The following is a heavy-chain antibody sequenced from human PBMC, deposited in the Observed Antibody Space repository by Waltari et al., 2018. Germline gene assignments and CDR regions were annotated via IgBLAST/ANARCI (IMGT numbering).Heavy chain of an antibody. CDR1: GYSISSGYY. CDR2: IYHSGST. V-gene: IGHV4-38-2*01. Sequence: QVQLQESGPGLVKPSETLSLTCAVSGYSISSGYYWGWIGQPPGKGLEWIGSIYHSGSTYYNPSLKSRVTISVDTSKNQFSLKLSSVTAADTAVYYCAKAYYDSSGPGGLFDYWGQGTLVTVSS. D-gene: IGHD3-22*01. J-gene: IGHJ4*02. CDR3: AKAYYDSSGPGGLFDY.